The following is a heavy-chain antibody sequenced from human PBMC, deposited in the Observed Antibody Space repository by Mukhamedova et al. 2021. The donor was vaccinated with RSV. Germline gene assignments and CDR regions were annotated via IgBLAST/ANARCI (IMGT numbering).Heavy chain of an antibody. CDR2: IYYSGST. CDR3: ARDRNGGEQLVGYDY. J-gene: IGHJ4*02. Sequence: GLEWIGSIYYSGSTYYNPSLKSRVTISVDTSKNQFSLKLSSVTAADTAVYYCARDRNGGEQLVGYDYWGQGTLVTVSS. V-gene: IGHV4-39*07. D-gene: IGHD6-13*01.